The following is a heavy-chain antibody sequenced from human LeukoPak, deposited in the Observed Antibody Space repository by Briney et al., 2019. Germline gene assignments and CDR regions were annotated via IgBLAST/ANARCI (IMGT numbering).Heavy chain of an antibody. J-gene: IGHJ4*02. CDR2: VYYSGST. D-gene: IGHD4-11*01. V-gene: IGHV4-59*08. CDR3: ANYHDYSNFQGAIYLDY. Sequence: PSESLSLTCTVSGGSISGYYWSWIRQPPGKGLEWIGNVYYSGSTNYNPSLKSRVTISVDTSKNQFSLNLSSVTAADTAVYYCANYHDYSNFQGAIYLDYWGQGTLVTVSS. CDR1: GGSISGYY.